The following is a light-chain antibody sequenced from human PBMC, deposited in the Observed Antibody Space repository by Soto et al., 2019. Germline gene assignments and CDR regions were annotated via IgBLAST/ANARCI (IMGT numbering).Light chain of an antibody. CDR3: HQVNSYPRT. Sequence: DIQLSQSPSFLSASVGDRVTVTCRASQDISSYLAWFPQIPGKAPKLLIYAASTLQTGVPSRFSGSGSGTEFTLTITSLQPEDFATYYCHQVNSYPRTFGQGTKLEIK. CDR1: QDISSY. V-gene: IGKV1-9*01. CDR2: AAS. J-gene: IGKJ2*01.